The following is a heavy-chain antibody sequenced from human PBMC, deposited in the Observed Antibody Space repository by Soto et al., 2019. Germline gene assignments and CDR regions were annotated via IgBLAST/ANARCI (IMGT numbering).Heavy chain of an antibody. CDR1: GGSVSSGSYY. CDR3: ARDVSPVGHAFDI. J-gene: IGHJ3*02. CDR2: IYYSGST. V-gene: IGHV4-61*01. Sequence: SETLSLTCTVSGGSVSSGSYYWSWIRQPPGKGLEWIGYIYYSGSTNYNPSLKSRVTISVDTSKNQFSLKLSSVTAADTAVYYCARDVSPVGHAFDIWGQGTRVTVSS.